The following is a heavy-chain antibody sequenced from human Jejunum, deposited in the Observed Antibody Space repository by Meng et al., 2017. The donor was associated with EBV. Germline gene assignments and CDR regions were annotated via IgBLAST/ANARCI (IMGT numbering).Heavy chain of an antibody. CDR3: ARDVNYVPDY. D-gene: IGHD3-10*02. V-gene: IGHV1-18*01. CDR2: ISTNSGNT. CDR1: GYTFTRSG. Sequence: QVQLVQSGAEVKRXXXXVXVSCRASGYTFTRSGISWVRQAPGQGLEWMGWISTNSGNTNYAEKFQGRVTMTADPSTTTAYMELRSLGSDDSAVYYCARDVNYVPDYWGQGTLFTVSS. J-gene: IGHJ4*02.